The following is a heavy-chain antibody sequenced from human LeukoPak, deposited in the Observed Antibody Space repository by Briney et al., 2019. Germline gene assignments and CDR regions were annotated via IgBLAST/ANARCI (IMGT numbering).Heavy chain of an antibody. CDR3: ARDRDTIAVAGLDY. D-gene: IGHD6-19*01. J-gene: IGHJ4*02. V-gene: IGHV3-33*01. CDR2: IWYDGSNK. Sequence: GRSLRLSCAASGFTFSSYVMHWVRQAPGKGLEWVAVIWYDGSNKYYADSVKGRFTISRDNSKNTLYLQMNSLRAEDTAVYYCARDRDTIAVAGLDYWGQGTLVTVSS. CDR1: GFTFSSYV.